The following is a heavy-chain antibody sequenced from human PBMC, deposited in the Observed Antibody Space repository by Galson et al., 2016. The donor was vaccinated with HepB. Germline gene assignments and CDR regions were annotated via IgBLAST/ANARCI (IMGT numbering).Heavy chain of an antibody. D-gene: IGHD6-6*01. V-gene: IGHV3-7*01. Sequence: SLRLSCAASGFTFGTYWMTWVRQAPGKGLEWVANIKYDGSERTTVDSLKGRFTISRDNAKNSLYLQMNSLRAEDTAVYYCAREGDPGRQLVRRSSFDYWGQGTLVTVSS. CDR1: GFTFGTYW. CDR3: AREGDPGRQLVRRSSFDY. CDR2: IKYDGSER. J-gene: IGHJ4*02.